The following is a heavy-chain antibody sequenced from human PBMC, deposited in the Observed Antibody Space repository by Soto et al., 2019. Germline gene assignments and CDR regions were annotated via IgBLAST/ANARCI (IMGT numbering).Heavy chain of an antibody. CDR2: INAGNGNT. CDR1: GYTFTSYA. V-gene: IGHV1-3*01. J-gene: IGHJ5*02. CDR3: ARDANRDLRYFDWLFGGNWFDP. D-gene: IGHD3-9*01. Sequence: ASVKVSCKAPGYTFTSYAMHWVRQAPGQRLEWMGWINAGNGNTKYSQKFQGRVTITRDTSASTAYMELSSLRSEDTAVYYCARDANRDLRYFDWLFGGNWFDPWGQGTLVTVSS.